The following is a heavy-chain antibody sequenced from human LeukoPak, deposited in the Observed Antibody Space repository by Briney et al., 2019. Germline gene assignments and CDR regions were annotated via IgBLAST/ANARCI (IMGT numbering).Heavy chain of an antibody. CDR1: GFTVSSNY. Sequence: QPGGSLRLSCASSGFTVSSNYMSWVRQAPGKGLEWVSVIYSGGSTYYADSVKGRFTISGDNSKNTLYIQMNSLRAEDTAVYYCASPPHCGGDCYGELGYWGQGTLVTVSS. V-gene: IGHV3-53*01. J-gene: IGHJ4*02. CDR2: IYSGGST. CDR3: ASPPHCGGDCYGELGY. D-gene: IGHD2-21*02.